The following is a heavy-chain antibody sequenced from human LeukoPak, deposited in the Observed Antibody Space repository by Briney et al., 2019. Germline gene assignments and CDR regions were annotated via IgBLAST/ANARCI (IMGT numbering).Heavy chain of an antibody. J-gene: IGHJ4*02. CDR1: GGSISSYY. CDR2: IYYSGST. V-gene: IGHV4-59*08. CDR3: ARHLYSSGWFPLDY. Sequence: SETLSLTCTVSGGSISSYYWSWIRQSPGKGLEWIGYIYYSGSTNYNPSLESRVTISLDTAKNQFSLKPTSVTAADTAVYYCARHLYSSGWFPLDYWGQGTLVTVSS. D-gene: IGHD6-19*01.